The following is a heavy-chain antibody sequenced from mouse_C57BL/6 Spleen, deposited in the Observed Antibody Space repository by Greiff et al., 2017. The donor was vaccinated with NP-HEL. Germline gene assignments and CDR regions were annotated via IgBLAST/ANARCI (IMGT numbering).Heavy chain of an antibody. CDR2: IDPSDSYT. D-gene: IGHD1-1*01. CDR1: GYTFTSYW. V-gene: IGHV1-50*01. Sequence: QVQLQQPGAELVKPGASVKLSCKASGYTFTSYWMQWVKQRPGQGLEWIGEIDPSDSYTNYNQKFKGKATLTVDTSSSTAYMQLSSLTSEDSAVYYCARPSNYYGSTDWYFDVWGTGTTVTVSS. CDR3: ARPSNYYGSTDWYFDV. J-gene: IGHJ1*03.